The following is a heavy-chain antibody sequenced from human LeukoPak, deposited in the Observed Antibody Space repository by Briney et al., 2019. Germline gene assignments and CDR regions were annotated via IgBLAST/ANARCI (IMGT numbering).Heavy chain of an antibody. CDR1: GFTFRTFW. J-gene: IGHJ4*02. Sequence: GGSLRLSCATSGFTFRTFWMTWVRHVPGRGLEWVANIKQDGSEKNYVDSVRGRFTISRDNTQNSLHLQMNSLRVEDTATYYCARSGYYSYYFELWGQGTLVTVSS. CDR2: IKQDGSEK. D-gene: IGHD3-22*01. V-gene: IGHV3-7*01. CDR3: ARSGYYSYYFEL.